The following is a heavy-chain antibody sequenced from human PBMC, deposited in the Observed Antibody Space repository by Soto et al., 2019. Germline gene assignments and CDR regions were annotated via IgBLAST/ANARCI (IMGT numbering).Heavy chain of an antibody. D-gene: IGHD6-6*01. J-gene: IGHJ4*02. CDR3: AKDSIAARHYFDY. V-gene: IGHV3-23*01. CDR1: GFTFSSSA. Sequence: GGSLRLSCAASGFTFSSSAMSWVRQAPGKGLEWVSAISGSGGSTYYADSVKGRFTISRDNSKNTLYLQMNSLRAEDTAVYYCAKDSIAARHYFDYWGQGTLVTVSS. CDR2: ISGSGGST.